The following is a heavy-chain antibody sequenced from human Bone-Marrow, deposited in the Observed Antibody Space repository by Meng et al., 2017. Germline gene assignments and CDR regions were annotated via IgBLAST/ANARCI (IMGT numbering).Heavy chain of an antibody. CDR2: IYHSGST. D-gene: IGHD6-19*01. Sequence: SETLSLTCTVSGYSISSGYYWGWIRQPPGKGLEWIGSIYHSGSTYYNPSLKSRVTIAIDKSKNQFSLKLSSVTAADTAVYYCASWIYSCGWQWGQGALVTVSS. CDR3: ASWIYSCGWQ. CDR1: GYSISSGYY. V-gene: IGHV4-38-2*02. J-gene: IGHJ4*02.